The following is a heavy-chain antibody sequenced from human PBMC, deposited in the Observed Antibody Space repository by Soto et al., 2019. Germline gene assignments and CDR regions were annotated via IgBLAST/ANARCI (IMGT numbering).Heavy chain of an antibody. Sequence: SETLSLTCTVSGGSISSYYWSWIRQHPGKGLEWIGYIYYSGSTYYNPSLKSRVTISVDTSKNQFSLKLSSVTAADTAVYYCATKGYYDSSGYSRAYDYWGQGTLVTVSS. CDR1: GGSISSYY. CDR2: IYYSGST. CDR3: ATKGYYDSSGYSRAYDY. V-gene: IGHV4-59*06. D-gene: IGHD3-22*01. J-gene: IGHJ4*02.